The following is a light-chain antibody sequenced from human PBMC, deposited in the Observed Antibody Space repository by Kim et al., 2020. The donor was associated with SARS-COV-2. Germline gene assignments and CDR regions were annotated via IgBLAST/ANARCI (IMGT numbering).Light chain of an antibody. Sequence: VAPGQTASITCSGDDLGDKYTCWYQQKSGQSPVLVIYQDNKRPSGIPERFSGSSSGNTATLTISGTQPMDEADYYCQTWDSSSGVFGGGTQLTVL. CDR2: QDN. J-gene: IGLJ2*01. V-gene: IGLV3-1*01. CDR3: QTWDSSSGV. CDR1: DLGDKY.